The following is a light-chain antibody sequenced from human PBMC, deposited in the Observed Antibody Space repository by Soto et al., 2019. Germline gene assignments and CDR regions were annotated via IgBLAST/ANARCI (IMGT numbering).Light chain of an antibody. V-gene: IGKV4-1*01. CDR2: WAS. Sequence: DIVMTQAPDSLALSLGERATINCKSSQSVLHSSTNRNYFAWYQQKPGQPPKLLIYWASTRESGVPDLFSGSGSGADFTLTISSLQAEDGAVYYCQQYYTTPLTFGGGTRVEIK. J-gene: IGKJ4*01. CDR3: QQYYTTPLT. CDR1: QSVLHSSTNRNY.